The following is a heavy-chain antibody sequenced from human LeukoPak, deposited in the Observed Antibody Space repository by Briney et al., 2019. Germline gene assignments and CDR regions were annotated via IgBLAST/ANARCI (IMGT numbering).Heavy chain of an antibody. J-gene: IGHJ4*02. Sequence: ASVKVSCKASGYTFTGYYMHWVRQAPGQGLEWVGWINPNSGGTNYAQKFQGRVTMTRDTSISTAYMELSRLRSDDTAVYYCARGVTWDQLLFDYWGQGTLVTVSS. D-gene: IGHD4-23*01. CDR1: GYTFTGYY. V-gene: IGHV1-2*02. CDR3: ARGVTWDQLLFDY. CDR2: INPNSGGT.